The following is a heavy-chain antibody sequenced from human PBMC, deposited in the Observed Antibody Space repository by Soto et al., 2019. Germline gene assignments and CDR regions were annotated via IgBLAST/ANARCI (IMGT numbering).Heavy chain of an antibody. V-gene: IGHV3-33*01. D-gene: IGHD2-8*01. CDR2: IWYDGSNK. Sequence: GGSLRLSCAASGFTFSSYGMPWVRQPPGKGLEWVAVIWYDGSNKYYADSVKGRFTISRDNSKNTLYLQMISLRAEATAVYYCAGEAGGDSMARCTIAHYYGLDVWGQGTMVTVSS. CDR1: GFTFSSYG. CDR3: AGEAGGDSMARCTIAHYYGLDV. J-gene: IGHJ6*02.